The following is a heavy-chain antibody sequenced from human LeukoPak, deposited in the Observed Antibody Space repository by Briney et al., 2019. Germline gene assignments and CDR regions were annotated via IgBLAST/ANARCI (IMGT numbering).Heavy chain of an antibody. CDR1: GFTFSDYY. J-gene: IGHJ4*02. CDR2: ISSSGSTI. V-gene: IGHV3-11*01. Sequence: GGSLRLSCAASGFTFSDYYMSWIRQAPGKGLEWVSYISSSGSTIYYADSVKGRFTISRDNAKNSLYPQMNSLRAEDTAVYYCARDYDFWSGYLDYWGQGTLVTVSS. CDR3: ARDYDFWSGYLDY. D-gene: IGHD3-3*01.